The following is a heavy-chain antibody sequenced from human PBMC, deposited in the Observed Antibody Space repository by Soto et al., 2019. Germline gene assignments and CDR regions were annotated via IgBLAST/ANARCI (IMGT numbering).Heavy chain of an antibody. J-gene: IGHJ3*01. V-gene: IGHV3-23*01. D-gene: IGHD2-21*01. CDR2: IRGDGGAT. CDR3: AKDRRGGEYTAFDL. Sequence: DVHLLESGGGLVQPGGSLRLSCVASGFTLSDYDMGWVRQAPGKGLEWVSLIRGDGGATYYARSLEGRLTISRDTSENTLYLQMNSLRVEDTALYYCAKDRRGGEYTAFDLWGQGTLVTVSS. CDR1: GFTLSDYD.